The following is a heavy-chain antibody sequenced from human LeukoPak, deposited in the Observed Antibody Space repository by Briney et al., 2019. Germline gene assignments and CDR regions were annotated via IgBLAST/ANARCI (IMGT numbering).Heavy chain of an antibody. CDR1: GFTFSSYE. V-gene: IGHV3-48*03. CDR2: ISSSGSTI. J-gene: IGHJ2*01. Sequence: PGGSLRLSCAASGFTFSSYEMNWVRQAPGKGLEWVSYISSSGSTIYYADSVKGRFTISRDNAKNSLYLQMNSLRAEDTAVYYCARYLTTVTYWYFDLWGRGTLVTVSS. D-gene: IGHD4-17*01. CDR3: ARYLTTVTYWYFDL.